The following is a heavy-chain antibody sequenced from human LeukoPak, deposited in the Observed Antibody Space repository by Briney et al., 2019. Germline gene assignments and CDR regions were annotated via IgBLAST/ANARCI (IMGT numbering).Heavy chain of an antibody. CDR3: ARGLGRITIFGVAPGTFDY. D-gene: IGHD3-3*01. CDR2: IYYSGST. Sequence: SQTLSLTCTVSGGSISSGGYYWSWIRQHPGEGLEWIGYIYYSGSTYYNPSLKSRVTISVDTSKNQFSLKLSSVTAADTAVYYCARGLGRITIFGVAPGTFDYWGQGTLVTVSS. V-gene: IGHV4-31*03. CDR1: GGSISSGGYY. J-gene: IGHJ4*02.